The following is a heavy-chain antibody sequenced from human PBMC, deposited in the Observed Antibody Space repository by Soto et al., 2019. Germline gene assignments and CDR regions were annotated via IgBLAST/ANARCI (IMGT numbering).Heavy chain of an antibody. J-gene: IGHJ4*02. Sequence: EVQLLESGGGLVQPGGSLRLSCAASGFTFSSYAMSWVRQAPGKGLEWVSAISANGADTFYADSVKGLFIISRDNSKNTLSLQMNSLRAEDTAVFFCVSGRGIYCSTGVCYPSSFDSLGQGTLVTVSS. CDR2: ISANGADT. D-gene: IGHD2-8*01. V-gene: IGHV3-23*01. CDR1: GFTFSSYA. CDR3: VSGRGIYCSTGVCYPSSFDS.